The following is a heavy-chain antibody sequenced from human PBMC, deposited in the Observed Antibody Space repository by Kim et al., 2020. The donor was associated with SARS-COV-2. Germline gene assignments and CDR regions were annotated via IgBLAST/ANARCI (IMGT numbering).Heavy chain of an antibody. CDR1: GFTFSSYS. J-gene: IGHJ5*02. CDR3: ARDPYHDFWSGYYSPNWFDP. Sequence: GGSLRLSCAASGFTFSSYSMNWVRQAPGKGLEWVSSISSSSSYIYYADSVKGRFTISRDNAKNSPYLQMNSLRAEDTAVYYCARDPYHDFWSGYYSPNWFDPWGQGTLVTVSS. D-gene: IGHD3-3*01. CDR2: ISSSSSYI. V-gene: IGHV3-21*01.